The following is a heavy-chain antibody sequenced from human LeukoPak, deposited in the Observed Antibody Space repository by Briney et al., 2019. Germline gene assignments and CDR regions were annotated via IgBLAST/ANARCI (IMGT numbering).Heavy chain of an antibody. V-gene: IGHV3-9*01. Sequence: GGSLRLSCAASGFTFDDYAMHWVRQAPGKGLEWVSGISWNSGSIGYADSVKGRFTISRDNAKSSLYLQMNSLRAEDTALYYCAKALTTVTTVFDYWGQGTLVTVSS. CDR2: ISWNSGSI. J-gene: IGHJ4*02. CDR3: AKALTTVTTVFDY. D-gene: IGHD4-17*01. CDR1: GFTFDDYA.